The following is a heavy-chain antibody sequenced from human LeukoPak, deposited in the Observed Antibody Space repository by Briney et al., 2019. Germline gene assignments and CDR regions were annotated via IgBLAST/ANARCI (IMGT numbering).Heavy chain of an antibody. CDR3: ARVGAYSSSGNY. V-gene: IGHV3-21*01. Sequence: GGSLRLSCAASGLTFSSYSMNWVRQAPGKGLEWVSSISSSSSYIYYADSVKGRFTISRDNAKNSLYLQMNSLRAEDTAVYYCARVGAYSSSGNYWGQGTLVTVSS. J-gene: IGHJ4*02. CDR2: ISSSSSYI. D-gene: IGHD6-13*01. CDR1: GLTFSSYS.